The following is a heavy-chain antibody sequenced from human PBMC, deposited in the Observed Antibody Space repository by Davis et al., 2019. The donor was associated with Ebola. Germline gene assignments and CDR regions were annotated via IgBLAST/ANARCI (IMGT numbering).Heavy chain of an antibody. CDR2: VGHSGYT. D-gene: IGHD2/OR15-2a*01. Sequence: MPSETLSLTCAVSNGPLSGSFWSWVRQPPGKGLEWIGEVGHSGYTSYNPSLKSRVTLSADTSKNQVSLNLRSVTAADTAVYFCARTTQTFVSDSGLGYNYFEPWGQGVLITVSS. V-gene: IGHV4-34*01. CDR3: ARTTQTFVSDSGLGYNYFEP. CDR1: NGPLSGSF. J-gene: IGHJ5*02.